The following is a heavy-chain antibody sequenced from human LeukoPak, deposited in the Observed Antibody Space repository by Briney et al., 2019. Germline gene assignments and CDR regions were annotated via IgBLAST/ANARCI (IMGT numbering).Heavy chain of an antibody. CDR2: IYTSGST. J-gene: IGHJ6*02. D-gene: IGHD3-10*01. Sequence: SETLSLTCTVSGGSISSYYWSWIRQPAGKGLEWIGRIYTSGSTNYNPSLKSRVTMSVDTSKNQFSLKLSSVTAAETAVYYCARERWFGEFYYYYGMDVWGQGTTVTVSS. CDR1: GGSISSYY. CDR3: ARERWFGEFYYYYGMDV. V-gene: IGHV4-4*07.